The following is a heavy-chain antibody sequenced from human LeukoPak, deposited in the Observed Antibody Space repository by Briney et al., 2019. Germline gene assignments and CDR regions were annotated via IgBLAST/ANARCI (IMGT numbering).Heavy chain of an antibody. CDR3: AKDGSSGYYYGSH. CDR2: ISYDGSNK. J-gene: IGHJ4*02. V-gene: IGHV3-30*18. Sequence: GGSLRLSCAASGFTFSSYGMHWVRQAPGKGLEWVAVISYDGSNKYYADSVKGRFTISRDNSKNTLYLKMNSLRAEDTAVYYCAKDGSSGYYYGSHGGQGTLVTVSS. D-gene: IGHD3-22*01. CDR1: GFTFSSYG.